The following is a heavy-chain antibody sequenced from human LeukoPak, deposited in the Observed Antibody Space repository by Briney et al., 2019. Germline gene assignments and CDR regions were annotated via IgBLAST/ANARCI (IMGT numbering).Heavy chain of an antibody. Sequence: PSETLSLTCTVSGGSISSYYWSWIRQPPGKGLEWIGYIYYSGSTDYNPSLKSRVTISIDTSKNHFPLRLSSVTAADTASYYCARGYAYGPNYYFDYWGQGTLVTVSS. CDR1: GGSISSYY. D-gene: IGHD5-18*01. CDR3: ARGYAYGPNYYFDY. CDR2: IYYSGST. J-gene: IGHJ4*02. V-gene: IGHV4-59*01.